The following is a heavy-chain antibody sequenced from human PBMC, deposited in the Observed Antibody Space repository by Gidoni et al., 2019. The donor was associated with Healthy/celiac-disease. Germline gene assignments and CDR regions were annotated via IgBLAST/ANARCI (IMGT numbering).Heavy chain of an antibody. V-gene: IGHV3-15*07. J-gene: IGHJ6*02. CDR2: IKSKTDGGTT. CDR3: TTLKAYYYYGMDV. CDR1: GFTFRNAW. Sequence: EVQLVESGGGLVKPGGSLRLSCAASGFTFRNAWMNWVRQAPGKGLEWVGRIKSKTDGGTTDYAAPVKGRFTISRDDSKNTLYLQMNSLKTEDTAVYYCTTLKAYYYYGMDVWGQGTTVTVSS.